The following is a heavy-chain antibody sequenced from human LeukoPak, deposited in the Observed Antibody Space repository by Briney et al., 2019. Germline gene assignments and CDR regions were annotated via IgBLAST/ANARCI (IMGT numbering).Heavy chain of an antibody. D-gene: IGHD2-2*01. J-gene: IGHJ4*02. Sequence: GASVKVSCKASGGTFSSYAISWVRQAPGQGLEWMGWINPNSGGTNYAQKFQGRVTMTRDTSISTAYMELSRLRSDDTAVYYCARVVPAAGSPFDYWGQGTLVTVSS. CDR1: GGTFSSYA. CDR3: ARVVPAAGSPFDY. CDR2: INPNSGGT. V-gene: IGHV1-2*02.